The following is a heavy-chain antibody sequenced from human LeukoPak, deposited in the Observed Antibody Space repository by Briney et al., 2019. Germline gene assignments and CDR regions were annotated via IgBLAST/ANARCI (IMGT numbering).Heavy chain of an antibody. CDR1: GGSISNTNW. Sequence: SETLSLTCGVSGGSISNTNWWTWFRQPPGKGLEWIGEVNLQGSTNYNPSLKSRVAISVDKSENHISLKLTSVTAADTAVYSCAREGGPYRPLDYSGQGTLVTVAS. V-gene: IGHV4-4*02. CDR3: AREGGPYRPLDY. J-gene: IGHJ4*02. CDR2: VNLQGST.